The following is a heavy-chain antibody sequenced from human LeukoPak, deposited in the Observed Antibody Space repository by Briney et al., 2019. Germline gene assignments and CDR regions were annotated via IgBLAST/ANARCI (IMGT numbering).Heavy chain of an antibody. CDR1: GFTFSSYS. D-gene: IGHD2-15*01. Sequence: PGGSLRLSCAASGFTFSSYSMNWLRQAPGKGLEWVSSISSSSSYIYYADSMKGRFTISRDNAKNSLYLQMNSLRAEDTAVYYCARSDLIGPMYCSGGSCYSNWFDPWGQGTLVTVSS. J-gene: IGHJ5*02. CDR3: ARSDLIGPMYCSGGSCYSNWFDP. V-gene: IGHV3-21*01. CDR2: ISSSSSYI.